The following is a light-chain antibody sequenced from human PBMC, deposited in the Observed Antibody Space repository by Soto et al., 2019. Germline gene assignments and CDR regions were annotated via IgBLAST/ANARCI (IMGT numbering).Light chain of an antibody. J-gene: IGKJ2*01. CDR3: QQYGRSPMFT. Sequence: EIVLTQSPGTLSLSPGERATLSCRASQSVSSNYLAWYQQKPGQAPRLLIYGASRGAAGIPDRFSGSGSGTDFTLTISRLEPEAFAVYFCQQYGRSPMFTFGQGTKVEVK. V-gene: IGKV3-20*01. CDR2: GAS. CDR1: QSVSSNY.